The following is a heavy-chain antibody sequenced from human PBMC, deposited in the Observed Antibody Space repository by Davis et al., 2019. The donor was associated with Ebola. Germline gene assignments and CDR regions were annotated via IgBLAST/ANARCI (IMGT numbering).Heavy chain of an antibody. D-gene: IGHD6-6*01. CDR2: ISDGGRNT. CDR3: ARDGPRSIAARPDAFDI. V-gene: IGHV3-23*01. CDR1: GFTFSSYT. Sequence: PGGSLRLSCAASGFTFSSYTMNWVRQAPGKGLEWVSTISDGGRNTHYADSVKGRFTISRDDSKSTLFLQMNSLRAEDTAVYYCARDGPRSIAARPDAFDIWGQGTMVTVSS. J-gene: IGHJ3*02.